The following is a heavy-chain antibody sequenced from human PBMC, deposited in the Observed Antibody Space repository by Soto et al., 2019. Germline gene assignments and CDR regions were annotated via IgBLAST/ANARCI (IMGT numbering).Heavy chain of an antibody. CDR1: GFTFSTSA. V-gene: IGHV3-23*02. CDR2: ISGSGSRT. CDR3: VKDGIVGSRTDYCYGGDV. D-gene: IGHD1-26*01. J-gene: IGHJ6*04. Sequence: EVQLSESGGRLVQPGGSLRLSCVASGFTFSTSAMSWVRQAPGKGLEWVAGISGSGSRTYYRDSMKGRFTMSRDNSRETVKLQMISLTVDDSAVYFCVKDGIVGSRTDYCYGGDVWGVGTTVTVTS.